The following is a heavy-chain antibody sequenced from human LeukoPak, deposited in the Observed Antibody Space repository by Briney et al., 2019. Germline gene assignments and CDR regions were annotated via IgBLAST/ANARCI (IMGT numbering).Heavy chain of an antibody. CDR3: ARGFDP. CDR1: GFTFSSYA. Sequence: GGSLRLSCAASGFTFSSYAMHWVRQAPGKGLEWVAVISYDGSNKYYADSVKGRFTISRDNSKNTLYLQMNSLRAEDTAVYYCARGFDPWGQGTLVTVSS. CDR2: ISYDGSNK. J-gene: IGHJ5*02. V-gene: IGHV3-30-3*01.